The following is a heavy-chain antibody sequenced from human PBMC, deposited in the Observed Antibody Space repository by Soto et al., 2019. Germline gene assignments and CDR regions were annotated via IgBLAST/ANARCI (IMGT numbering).Heavy chain of an antibody. Sequence: KQSQTLSLTCAISGDSVSSNSAAWNWIRQSPSRGLEWLGRTYYRSKWYNDYAVSVKSRITINPDTSKNQFSLQLNSVTPEDTAVYYCARDRAAAAGTDQYFDYWGQGTLVTVSS. CDR2: TYYRSKWYN. V-gene: IGHV6-1*01. CDR1: GDSVSSNSAA. J-gene: IGHJ4*02. CDR3: ARDRAAAAGTDQYFDY. D-gene: IGHD6-13*01.